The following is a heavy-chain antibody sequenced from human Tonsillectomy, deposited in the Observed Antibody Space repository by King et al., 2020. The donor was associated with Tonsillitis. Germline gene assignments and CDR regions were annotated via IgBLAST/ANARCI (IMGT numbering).Heavy chain of an antibody. V-gene: IGHV4-39*07. CDR1: GGSISSSTYF. D-gene: IGHD2-2*01. J-gene: IGHJ2*01. CDR3: ATLGSPNCYGYGSTYCGYFDL. CDR2: VYYSGST. Sequence: QLQESGPGLVKPSETLSLTCTVSGGSISSSTYFWGWIRQPPGKGLEWIGSVYYSGSTYSNPSRKSRVTIYVDTSKNQFSLKLSSVAAADTAEYYCATLGSPNCYGYGSTYCGYFDLWGRGTLVTVSS.